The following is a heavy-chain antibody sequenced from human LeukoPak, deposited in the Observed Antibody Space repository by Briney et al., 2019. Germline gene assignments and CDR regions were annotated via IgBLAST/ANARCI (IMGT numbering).Heavy chain of an antibody. Sequence: GGSLRLSCAASGVTFSTYEMNWGRQVPGNGLEWVSYMSGIGTTIYYADSVKCRFAISRDNTKNSMYLQITCLRGQAAPRYYFLSAYGGLLDYWGQGTLVTVSS. V-gene: IGHV3-48*03. CDR3: LSAYGGLLDY. CDR1: GVTFSTYE. D-gene: IGHD2-21*01. J-gene: IGHJ4*02. CDR2: MSGIGTTI.